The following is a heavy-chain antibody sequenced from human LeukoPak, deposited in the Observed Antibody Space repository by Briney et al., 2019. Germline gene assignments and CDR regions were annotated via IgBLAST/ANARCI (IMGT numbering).Heavy chain of an antibody. CDR2: MNPNSGNT. V-gene: IGHV1-8*03. D-gene: IGHD2-2*02. CDR3: ARGRGYCSSTSCYKNSYYYYYYMDV. J-gene: IGHJ6*03. CDR1: GYTFTSYD. Sequence: ASVKVSCKASGYTFTSYDINWVRQATGQGLEWMGWMNPNSGNTGYAQKFQGRVTITRNTSISTAYMELSSLRSEDTAVYYCARGRGYCSSTSCYKNSYYYYYYMDVWGKGTTVTVSS.